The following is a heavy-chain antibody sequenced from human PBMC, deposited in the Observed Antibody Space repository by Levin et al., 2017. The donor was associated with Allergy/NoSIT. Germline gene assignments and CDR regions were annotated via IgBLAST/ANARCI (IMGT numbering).Heavy chain of an antibody. CDR3: AIEHDYGDYTNCFES. Sequence: PGGSLRLSCAASGFSFRNAWMNWVRLTPGKGLEWVGRIKSKTDGGTIEYAAPVKDRFIISRDDSKDTLFLQMNSLKSEDTAVYYCAIEHDYGDYTNCFESWGQGTLVTVSS. CDR1: GFSFRNAW. D-gene: IGHD4-17*01. V-gene: IGHV3-15*07. CDR2: IKSKTDGGTI. J-gene: IGHJ5*01.